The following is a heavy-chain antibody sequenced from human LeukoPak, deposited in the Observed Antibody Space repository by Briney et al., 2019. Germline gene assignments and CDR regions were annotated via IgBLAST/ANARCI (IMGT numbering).Heavy chain of an antibody. CDR3: AKGIDGANYFDY. Sequence: GGSLRLSCAASGFTFSSYGMSWVRQAPGKGLEWVSAISGSGGSTYYADSVKGRFTISRDNSKNTLYLQMNSLRAEDTAVYYCAKGIDGANYFDYWGQGTLVTVSS. D-gene: IGHD1-26*01. CDR2: ISGSGGST. J-gene: IGHJ4*02. V-gene: IGHV3-23*01. CDR1: GFTFSSYG.